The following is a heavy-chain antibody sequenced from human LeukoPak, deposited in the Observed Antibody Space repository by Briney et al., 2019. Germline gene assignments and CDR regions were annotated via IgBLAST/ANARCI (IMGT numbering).Heavy chain of an antibody. CDR2: ISTTSSYI. CDR3: SRDRLGGLDH. D-gene: IGHD5-12*01. Sequence: GGSLRLSCAASGFTFSNYSINWVRQAPGKGLEWVSSISTTSSYIFYTESLKGRFTVSRDNAKNSVYLQMNSLRPEDTAVYYCSRDRLGGLDHWGQGTLVTVSS. V-gene: IGHV3-21*01. J-gene: IGHJ4*02. CDR1: GFTFSNYS.